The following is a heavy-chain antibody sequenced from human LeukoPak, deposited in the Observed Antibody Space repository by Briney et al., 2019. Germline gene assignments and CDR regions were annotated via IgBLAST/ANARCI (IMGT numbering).Heavy chain of an antibody. CDR2: IFYSGGST. V-gene: IGHV4-59*08. Sequence: SETLSLTCTVSGGSIIGHWWSWIRQPPGKGLGWIGDIFYSGGSTNYNPSLKSRLTMSLDTSKNQFSLKLTSVTAADTAMYYCARRNTADASIDFWGQGTLVTASS. CDR3: ARRNTADASIDF. D-gene: IGHD2/OR15-2a*01. CDR1: GGSIIGHW. J-gene: IGHJ4*02.